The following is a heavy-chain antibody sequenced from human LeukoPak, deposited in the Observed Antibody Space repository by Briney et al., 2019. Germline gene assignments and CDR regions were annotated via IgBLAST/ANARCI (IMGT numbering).Heavy chain of an antibody. CDR2: IIPIFGTA. V-gene: IGHV1-69*13. D-gene: IGHD3-3*01. Sequence: ASVKVSCKASGGTFSSYAISWVRQAPGQGLEWMGGIIPIFGTANYAQKFQGRVTITADESTNTAYMELSSLRSEDTAVYYCARGSPRLLEWLPYLDNWFDRWVEGTLVTVSS. J-gene: IGHJ5*02. CDR1: GGTFSSYA. CDR3: ARGSPRLLEWLPYLDNWFDR.